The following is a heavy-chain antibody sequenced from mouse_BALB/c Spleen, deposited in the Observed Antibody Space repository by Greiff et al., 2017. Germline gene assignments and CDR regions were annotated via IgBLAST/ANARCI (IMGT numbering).Heavy chain of an antibody. CDR2: ISSGGSYT. D-gene: IGHD2-4*01. Sequence: EVQLVESGGGLVKPGGSLKLSCAASGFTFSSYAMSWVRQTPEKRLEWVATISSGGSYTYYPDSVKGRFTISRDNAKNTLYLQMSSLRSEDTAMYYCARQGGYDYDWSFDAWGAGTTVTVPA. CDR3: ARQGGYDYDWSFDA. J-gene: IGHJ1*01. CDR1: GFTFSSYA. V-gene: IGHV5-9-3*01.